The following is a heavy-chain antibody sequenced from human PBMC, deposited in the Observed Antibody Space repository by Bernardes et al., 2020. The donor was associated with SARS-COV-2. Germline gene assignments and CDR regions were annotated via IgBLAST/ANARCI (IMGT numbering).Heavy chain of an antibody. V-gene: IGHV3-49*03. CDR1: GFTFGDYA. CDR3: TRDMMPLELETTGWEGSGY. D-gene: IGHD6-19*01. J-gene: IGHJ4*02. CDR2: IRSKAYGGTT. Sequence: GGSLRLSCTASGFTFGDYAMSWFRQAPGKGLEWVGFIRSKAYGGTTEYAASVKGRFTISRDDSKSIAYLQMNSLKTEDTAVYYCTRDMMPLELETTGWEGSGYWGQGTLVTVSS.